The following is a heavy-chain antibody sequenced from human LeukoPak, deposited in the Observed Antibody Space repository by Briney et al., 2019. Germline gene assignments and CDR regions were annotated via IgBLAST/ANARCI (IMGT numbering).Heavy chain of an antibody. CDR1: GFTFSGSA. Sequence: GGSLRLSCAASGFTFSGSAMHWVRQASGKGLEWVGRIRSKANSYATAYAASVKGRFTISRDNSKNTLYLQMNSLRAEDTAVYYCAKGGWLLRPWGQGTLVTVSS. CDR3: AKGGWLLRP. V-gene: IGHV3-73*01. CDR2: IRSKANSYAT. J-gene: IGHJ5*02. D-gene: IGHD5-24*01.